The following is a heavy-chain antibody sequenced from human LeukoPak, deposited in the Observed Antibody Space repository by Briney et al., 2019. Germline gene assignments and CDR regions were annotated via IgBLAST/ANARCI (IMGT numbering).Heavy chain of an antibody. V-gene: IGHV3-30*03. J-gene: IGHJ4*02. CDR3: ARAGYCSGATCSHYYDSSGYYGPPDY. CDR2: ISYDGSNK. Sequence: GGSLRLSCAASGFTFSSYGMHWVRQAPGKGLEWVAVISYDGSNKYYADSVKGRFTISRDNSKNTLYLQMNSLRAEDTAVYFCARAGYCSGATCSHYYDSSGYYGPPDYWGQGILVTVSS. CDR1: GFTFSSYG. D-gene: IGHD3-22*01.